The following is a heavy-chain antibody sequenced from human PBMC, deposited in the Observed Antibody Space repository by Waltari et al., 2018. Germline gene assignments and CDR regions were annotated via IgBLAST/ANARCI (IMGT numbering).Heavy chain of an antibody. J-gene: IGHJ3*01. Sequence: VQLVQSGGGSVQPGGSLRLSCEGAGFTFRTDWISWVRRAPGRGLEWVANIKADGVGKDYVDSVKGRFSIVRDNAKQSVFLHMDRLRVEDTATYYCASRGFFDSTGYYGGGAFDLWGPGAEVSVSS. CDR2: IKADGVGK. V-gene: IGHV3-7*01. CDR3: ASRGFFDSTGYYGGGAFDL. CDR1: GFTFRTDW. D-gene: IGHD3-22*01.